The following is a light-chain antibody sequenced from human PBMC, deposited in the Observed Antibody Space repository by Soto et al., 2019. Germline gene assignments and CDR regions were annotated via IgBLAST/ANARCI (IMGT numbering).Light chain of an antibody. Sequence: VLTQPPSASGTPGQRVTISCSGSSSNIGSTSVNWYQQLPGTAPELLIYNDNQWPSGVPDRFSGSRSGTSASLAISGLQSEDEADYYCAAWDVSLNGFYVFGSGTKVTVL. CDR2: NDN. V-gene: IGLV1-44*01. J-gene: IGLJ1*01. CDR1: SSNIGSTS. CDR3: AAWDVSLNGFYV.